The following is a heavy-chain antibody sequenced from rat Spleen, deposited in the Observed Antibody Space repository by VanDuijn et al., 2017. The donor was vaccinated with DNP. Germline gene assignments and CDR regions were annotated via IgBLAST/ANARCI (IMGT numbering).Heavy chain of an antibody. CDR2: IIYDGSRT. CDR3: ATQAPIYNNEQFHFDY. J-gene: IGHJ2*01. D-gene: IGHD1-10*01. V-gene: IGHV5S10*01. Sequence: EVQLVESGGGLVQPGRSLKLSCAASGFTFSDYNMAWVRQAPKKGLEWVATIIYDGSRTSYRDSVKGRFILARDNAKNTLYLHMDSLRSEDTATYSCATQAPIYNNEQFHFDYWGQGVMVTVSS. CDR1: GFTFSDYN.